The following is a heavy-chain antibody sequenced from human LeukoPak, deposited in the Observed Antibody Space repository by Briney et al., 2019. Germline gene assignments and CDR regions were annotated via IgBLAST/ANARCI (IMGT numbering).Heavy chain of an antibody. D-gene: IGHD3-9*01. Sequence: KPSETLSLTCAVYGGSFSGYYWSWIRQPPGKGLEWIGEINHSGSTNYNPSLKSRVIISVDTSKKQFSLTLSSVTAADTAVYYCARRRRTRLRYFDWLPSYFDYWGQGTLVTVSS. V-gene: IGHV4-34*01. J-gene: IGHJ4*02. CDR2: INHSGST. CDR3: ARRRRTRLRYFDWLPSYFDY. CDR1: GGSFSGYY.